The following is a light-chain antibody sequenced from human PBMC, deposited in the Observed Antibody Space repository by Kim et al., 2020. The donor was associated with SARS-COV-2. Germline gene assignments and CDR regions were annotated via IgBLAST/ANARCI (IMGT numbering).Light chain of an antibody. CDR2: EDN. CDR1: DIGSKS. Sequence: SYELTQPPSVSVAPGQTATINCEGSDIGSKSVDWYQQRPGQAPVLVIYEDNKRPSGIPARFSGSTSGTMATLTISGAQVEDEADYYCFSTDSRGDQVVFGGGTQLTVL. J-gene: IGLJ2*01. CDR3: FSTDSRGDQVV. V-gene: IGLV3-10*01.